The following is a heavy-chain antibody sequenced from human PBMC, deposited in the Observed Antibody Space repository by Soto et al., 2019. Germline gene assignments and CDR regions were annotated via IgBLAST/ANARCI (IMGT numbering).Heavy chain of an antibody. D-gene: IGHD2-8*01. Sequence: SETLSLTCAVYGGSFSGYYWSWIRQPPGKGLEWIGEINHSGSTNYNPSLKSRVTISVDTSKNQFSLKLSSVTAADTAVYYCARGTVLMVYAIFDYWGQGTLVTVSS. V-gene: IGHV4-34*01. J-gene: IGHJ4*02. CDR1: GGSFSGYY. CDR3: ARGTVLMVYAIFDY. CDR2: INHSGST.